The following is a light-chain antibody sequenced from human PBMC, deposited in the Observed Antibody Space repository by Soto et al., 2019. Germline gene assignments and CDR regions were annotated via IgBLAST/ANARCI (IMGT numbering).Light chain of an antibody. V-gene: IGKV3-11*01. CDR3: QQRANWPIT. J-gene: IGKJ5*01. CDR2: DAS. Sequence: EIVLTQSPATLYLSPGERATLSCRASQSVSSYLAWYQQKPGQAPRLLIYDASERATGIPARFSGGGSETDFTLTITSLEPEDFGVYYCQQRANWPITFGQGTRLEIK. CDR1: QSVSSY.